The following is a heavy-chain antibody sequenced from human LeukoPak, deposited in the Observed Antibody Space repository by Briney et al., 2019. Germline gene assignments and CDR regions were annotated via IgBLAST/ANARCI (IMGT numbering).Heavy chain of an antibody. CDR1: GYTFTSYA. Sequence: ASVKVSCKASGYTFTSYAMNWVRQTPGQGLEWMGWINTNTGNPTYAQGFTGRFVFSLDTSVSTAYLQISSLKAEDTAVYCCARAPFTWVRGAINYYYYGMDVWGQGTTVTVSS. CDR3: ARAPFTWVRGAINYYYYGMDV. J-gene: IGHJ6*02. D-gene: IGHD3-10*01. CDR2: INTNTGNP. V-gene: IGHV7-4-1*02.